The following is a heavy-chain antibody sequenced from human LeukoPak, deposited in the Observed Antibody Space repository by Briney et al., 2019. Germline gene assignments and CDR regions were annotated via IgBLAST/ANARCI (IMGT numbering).Heavy chain of an antibody. J-gene: IGHJ3*02. Sequence: SETLSLTCAVYGGSFSGYYWSWIRQPPGKGLEWIGEINHSGSTNYNPSLKSRVTISVDTSKNQFSLKLSSVTAADTAVYYCARDVAYSSSSGAFDIWGQGTMVTVSS. CDR1: GGSFSGYY. D-gene: IGHD6-6*01. CDR2: INHSGST. V-gene: IGHV4-34*01. CDR3: ARDVAYSSSSGAFDI.